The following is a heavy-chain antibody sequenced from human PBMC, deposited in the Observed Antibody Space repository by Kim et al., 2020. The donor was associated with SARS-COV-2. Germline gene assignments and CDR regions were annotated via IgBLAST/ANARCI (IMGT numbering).Heavy chain of an antibody. D-gene: IGHD3-10*01. Sequence: GGSLRLSCAASGFTFSTYNMNWVRQAPGKGLEWVSYIGSSSSPIYYADSVKGRFTISRDNAKSSLYLQMNSLRDDDTAVYYCARDYYASGSYSFDYWGQGTLVTVSS. CDR1: GFTFSTYN. CDR2: IGSSSSPI. V-gene: IGHV3-48*02. J-gene: IGHJ4*02. CDR3: ARDYYASGSYSFDY.